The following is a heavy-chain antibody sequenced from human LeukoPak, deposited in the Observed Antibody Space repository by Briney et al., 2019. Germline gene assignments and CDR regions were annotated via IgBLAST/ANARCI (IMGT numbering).Heavy chain of an antibody. V-gene: IGHV3-9*01. CDR1: GFTFDDYA. D-gene: IGHD6-19*01. Sequence: GGSLRLSCAASGFTFDDYAMHWVRQAPGKGLEWVSGISWNSGSIGYADSVKGRFTISRDNAKNSLYLQMNSLRAKDTALYYCAKGGSSGWYEDYFDYWGQGTLVTVSS. CDR3: AKGGSSGWYEDYFDY. CDR2: ISWNSGSI. J-gene: IGHJ4*02.